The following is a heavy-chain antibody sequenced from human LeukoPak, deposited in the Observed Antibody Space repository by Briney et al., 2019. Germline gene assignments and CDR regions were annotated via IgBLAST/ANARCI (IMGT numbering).Heavy chain of an antibody. J-gene: IGHJ4*02. V-gene: IGHV1-69*01. CDR2: IIPIFGPA. Sequence: GSSVKVSCKASGGTFSSYAISWVRQAPGQGLEWMGGIIPIFGPANYAQKFQGRVTITADESTSTAYMELSSLRSEDTAVYYCARKRSRAYSSGWYYWGQGTLVTVSS. D-gene: IGHD6-19*01. CDR1: GGTFSSYA. CDR3: ARKRSRAYSSGWYY.